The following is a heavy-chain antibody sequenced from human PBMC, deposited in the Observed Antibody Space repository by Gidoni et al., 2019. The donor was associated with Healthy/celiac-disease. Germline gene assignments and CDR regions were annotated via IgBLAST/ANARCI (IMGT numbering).Heavy chain of an antibody. Sequence: QVQLVESGGGVVQPGRSLRLSCAASGFTFSSYGMPWVRQAPGKGLEWVAVISYDGSNKYYADSVKGRFTISRDNSKNTLYLQMNSLRAEDTAVYYCAKEMSSSGWYGTTARYYYYYYGMDVWGQGTTVTVSS. J-gene: IGHJ6*02. V-gene: IGHV3-30*18. D-gene: IGHD6-19*01. CDR3: AKEMSSSGWYGTTARYYYYYYGMDV. CDR1: GFTFSSYG. CDR2: ISYDGSNK.